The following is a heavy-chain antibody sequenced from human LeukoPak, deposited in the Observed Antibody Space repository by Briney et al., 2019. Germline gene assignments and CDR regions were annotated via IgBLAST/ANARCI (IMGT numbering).Heavy chain of an antibody. CDR2: IRSKAYGGTT. CDR1: GFTFGDYA. D-gene: IGHD3-16*01. Sequence: GGSLRLSCTASGFTFGDYAMSWVRQAPGKGLEWVGFIRSKAYGGTTECAASVKGRFTISRDDSKSIAYLQMNSLKTEDTAVYYCTREGRGSDAFDYWGQGTLVTVSS. J-gene: IGHJ4*02. V-gene: IGHV3-49*04. CDR3: TREGRGSDAFDY.